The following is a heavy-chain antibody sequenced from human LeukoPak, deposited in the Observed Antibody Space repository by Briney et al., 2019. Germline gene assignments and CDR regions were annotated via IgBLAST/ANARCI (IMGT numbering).Heavy chain of an antibody. CDR3: AREWGNAGLFDY. CDR1: GGSMSSGSYY. D-gene: IGHD1-26*01. CDR2: IYTSGST. Sequence: SETLSLTCTVSGGSMSSGSYYWSWIRQPAGKGLEWIGRIYTSGSTKYNPSVESRVTISVDTPKNQFSPKLNSVTAADTAVYYCAREWGNAGLFDYWGQGTLVTVSS. V-gene: IGHV4-61*02. J-gene: IGHJ4*02.